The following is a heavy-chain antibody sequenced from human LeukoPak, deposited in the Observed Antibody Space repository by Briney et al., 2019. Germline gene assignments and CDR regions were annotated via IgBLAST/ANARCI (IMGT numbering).Heavy chain of an antibody. CDR3: AKDRDVWSVFI. D-gene: IGHD3-3*01. Sequence: GGSLRLSCAASGFTFSSYAMSWVRQAPGKGLEWVSAIRGSGDYTYYADSVQGRFTISRDSSKNTLYLQMNSLRADDTAVYYCAKDRDVWSVFIWGQGTLVTVSS. J-gene: IGHJ4*02. CDR2: IRGSGDYT. V-gene: IGHV3-23*01. CDR1: GFTFSSYA.